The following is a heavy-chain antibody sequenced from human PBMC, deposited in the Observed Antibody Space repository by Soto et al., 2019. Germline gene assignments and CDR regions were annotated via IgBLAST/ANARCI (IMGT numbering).Heavy chain of an antibody. D-gene: IGHD2-2*01. V-gene: IGHV5-51*01. CDR1: GYRCTNYG. CDR2: IFPDDSDT. J-gene: IGHJ5*02. CDR3: VRRGKEFTRSFWFDP. Sequence: XESLRVSWQGSGYRCTNYGGAWVLQMPGKGLEWMGIIFPDDSDTRYSPSFQGQVTISVDKSISTAYLHWSSLKASDTATYYCVRRGKEFTRSFWFDPWAQGTLVTVTS.